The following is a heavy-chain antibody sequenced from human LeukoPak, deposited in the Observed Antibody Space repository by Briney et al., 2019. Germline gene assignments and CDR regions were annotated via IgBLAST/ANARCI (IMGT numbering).Heavy chain of an antibody. CDR1: GFTFSSYW. J-gene: IGHJ5*02. D-gene: IGHD3-3*01. V-gene: IGHV3-7*01. Sequence: GGSLRLSCAASGFTFSSYWMSWVRQAPGKGLEWVANIKQDGSEKYYVDSVKGRFTISRDNAKNSLYVQMNSLRAEDTAVYYCARALGLEWLYAPYNWFDPWGQGTLVTVSS. CDR3: ARALGLEWLYAPYNWFDP. CDR2: IKQDGSEK.